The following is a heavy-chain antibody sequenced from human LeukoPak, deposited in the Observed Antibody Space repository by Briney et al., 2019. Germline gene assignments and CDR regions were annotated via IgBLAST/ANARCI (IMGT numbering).Heavy chain of an antibody. J-gene: IGHJ2*01. CDR3: AREIAVAGTWYFDL. CDR1: GFTFSNYD. CDR2: ISTAGET. V-gene: IGHV3-13*01. D-gene: IGHD6-19*01. Sequence: PGGSLRLSCAASGFTFSNYDMHWVRQATGKGLEWVSGISTAGETNYPGSVKGRFTISRENAKNSVYLQMNSLRAGDTAVYYCAREIAVAGTWYFDLWGRGTLVTVSS.